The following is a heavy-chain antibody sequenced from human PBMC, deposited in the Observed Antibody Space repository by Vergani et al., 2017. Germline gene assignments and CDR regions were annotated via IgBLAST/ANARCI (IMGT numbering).Heavy chain of an antibody. J-gene: IGHJ4*02. CDR2: IYYSGST. CDR1: GFSFSSYS. Sequence: QVQLEESGGGVVQPGGSLRLSCAASGFSFSSYSMNWVRQPPGKGLEWIGFIYYSGSTYYNPSLKSRVTISADTSKNLFSLNVSSVTAADTAVYYCARVREGGGWAFDYWGQGTLVTVSS. CDR3: ARVREGGGWAFDY. V-gene: IGHV4-30-4*01. D-gene: IGHD6-19*01.